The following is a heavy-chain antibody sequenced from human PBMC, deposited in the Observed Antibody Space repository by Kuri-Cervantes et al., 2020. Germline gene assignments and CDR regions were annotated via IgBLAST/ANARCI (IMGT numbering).Heavy chain of an antibody. D-gene: IGHD3-22*01. V-gene: IGHV1-46*01. CDR1: GYTFTSYY. CDR2: INPSGGST. CDR3: ARQIVVDAFDI. Sequence: ASVKVSCKASGYTFTSYYMHWVRQAPGQGLEWMGIINPSGGSTSYAQKFQGRVTMTRDTSTSTAYMELSRLRSDDTAVYYCARQIVVDAFDIWGQGTMVTVSS. J-gene: IGHJ3*02.